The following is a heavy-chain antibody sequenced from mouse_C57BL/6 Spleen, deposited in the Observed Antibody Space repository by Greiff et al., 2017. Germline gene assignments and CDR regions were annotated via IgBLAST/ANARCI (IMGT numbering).Heavy chain of an antibody. CDR2: IHPSDSDT. CDR3: AMWRVYYDYGWFAY. CDR1: GYTFTSYW. Sequence: QVHVKQPGAELVKPGASVKVSCKASGYTFTSYWMHWVKQRPGQGLEWIGRIHPSDSDTNYNQKFKGKATLTVDKSSSTAYMQLSRLTSEDSAVYDCAMWRVYYDYGWFAYWGQGTLVTVSA. J-gene: IGHJ3*01. D-gene: IGHD2-4*01. V-gene: IGHV1-74*01.